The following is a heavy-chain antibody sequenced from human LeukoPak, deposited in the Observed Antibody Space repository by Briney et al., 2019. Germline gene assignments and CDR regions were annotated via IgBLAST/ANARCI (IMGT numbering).Heavy chain of an antibody. CDR3: AKDQYCTSTSCYVGY. CDR1: GFTFSNYA. J-gene: IGHJ4*02. D-gene: IGHD2-2*01. V-gene: IGHV3-23*01. Sequence: PGGSLRLSCAASGFTFSNYAMSWVRQAPGKGLEWVSGINVSGGSTFYADSVRGRFTISRDNSKNMLYLQMNSLRAEDTAVYYCAKDQYCTSTSCYVGYWGQGTLVTVSS. CDR2: INVSGGST.